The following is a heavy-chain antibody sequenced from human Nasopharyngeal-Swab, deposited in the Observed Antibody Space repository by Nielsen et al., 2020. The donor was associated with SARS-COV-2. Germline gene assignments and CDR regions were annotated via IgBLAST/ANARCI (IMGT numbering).Heavy chain of an antibody. CDR1: GGSISSYY. CDR3: ARDAYSSRGLYYYGLDV. Sequence: SETLSLTCTVSGGSISSYYWSWIRQPPGKGLEWIGYIYYSGSTNYNPSFKSRVTISVDTSKNQFSLKLSSVTAADTAVYYCARDAYSSRGLYYYGLDVWGQGTTVTVSS. V-gene: IGHV4-59*01. D-gene: IGHD6-13*01. J-gene: IGHJ6*02. CDR2: IYYSGST.